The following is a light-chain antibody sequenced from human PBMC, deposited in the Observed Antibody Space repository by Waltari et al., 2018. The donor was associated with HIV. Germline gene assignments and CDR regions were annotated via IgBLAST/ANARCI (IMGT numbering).Light chain of an antibody. CDR1: TSHIGSKT. Sequence: SVVTPPPSVSGTPRQPVTLSCSGSTSHIGSKTVNWYQHLPGTAPKRLIYGNYQRPSGVPDRFSASKSGTSASLAISGLQSEDEADYYCASWDASLNGWVFGGGTKLTVL. J-gene: IGLJ3*02. V-gene: IGLV1-44*01. CDR3: ASWDASLNGWV. CDR2: GNY.